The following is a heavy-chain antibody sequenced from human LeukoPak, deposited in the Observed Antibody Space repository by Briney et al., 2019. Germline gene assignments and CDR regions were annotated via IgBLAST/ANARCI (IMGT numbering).Heavy chain of an antibody. Sequence: PSETLSLTCAVYGGSFSGYYWSWIRQPPGKGLEWIGEINHSGSTNYNPSLKSRVTISVDTSKKQFSLKLSSVTAADTAVYYCARALGRLTYDIMTGYRYYFDYWGQGTLVTVSP. CDR1: GGSFSGYY. CDR2: INHSGST. CDR3: ARALGRLTYDIMTGYRYYFDY. V-gene: IGHV4-34*01. J-gene: IGHJ4*02. D-gene: IGHD3-9*01.